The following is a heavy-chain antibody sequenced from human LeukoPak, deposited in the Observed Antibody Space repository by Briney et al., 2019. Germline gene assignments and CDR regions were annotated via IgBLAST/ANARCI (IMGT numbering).Heavy chain of an antibody. J-gene: IGHJ4*02. CDR1: GFTFSSYW. CDR3: ARVMYSSGWSFDY. Sequence: GGSLRLSCAASGFTFSSYWMSWVRQAPGKGLEWVANIKQDGSEKYYVDSVEGRFTISRDNAKNSLYLQMNSLRAEDTAVYYCARVMYSSGWSFDYWGQGTLVTVSS. D-gene: IGHD6-19*01. CDR2: IKQDGSEK. V-gene: IGHV3-7*01.